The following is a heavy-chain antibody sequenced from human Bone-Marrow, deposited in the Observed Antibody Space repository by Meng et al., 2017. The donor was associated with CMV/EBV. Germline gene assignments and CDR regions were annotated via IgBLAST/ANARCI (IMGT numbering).Heavy chain of an antibody. Sequence: GESLKISCAASGFTFSSYEMNWVRQAPGKGLEWVSYISSSGSTIYYADSVKGRFTISRDNSKNTLYLQMNSLRAEDTAVYYCATTYCGGDCYSRGLGYWGQGTLVTVSS. V-gene: IGHV3-48*03. CDR1: GFTFSSYE. J-gene: IGHJ4*02. CDR3: ATTYCGGDCYSRGLGY. D-gene: IGHD2-21*01. CDR2: ISSSGSTI.